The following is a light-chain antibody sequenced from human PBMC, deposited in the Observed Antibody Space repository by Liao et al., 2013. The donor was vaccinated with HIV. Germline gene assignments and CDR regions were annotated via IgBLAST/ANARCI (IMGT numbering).Light chain of an antibody. CDR3: QAWDSSTVV. Sequence: SYVLTQPPSVSVSPGQTASITCSGDKLGDKYACWYQQKPGQSPVVVIYQDNKRPSGIPERFSGSNSGNTATLTISGTQAMDEADYYCQAWDSSTVVFGGGTKLTVL. V-gene: IGLV3-1*01. J-gene: IGLJ2*01. CDR1: KLGDKY. CDR2: QDN.